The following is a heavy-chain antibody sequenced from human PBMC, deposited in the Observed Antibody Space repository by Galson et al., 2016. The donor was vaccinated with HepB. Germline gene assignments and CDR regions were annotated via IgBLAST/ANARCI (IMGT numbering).Heavy chain of an antibody. V-gene: IGHV2-5*02. CDR1: GFSLSTSGMA. Sequence: PALVKPTQTLTLTCDVSGFSLSTSGMAVAWIRQPPGKALEWFALISWDDDKRYRPSLTSRITLTRDTYKNQVVLNMTNMDPADTATYYCAHYRSGWFSTGPDAFDTWGQGTMVTVSS. CDR3: AHYRSGWFSTGPDAFDT. J-gene: IGHJ3*02. CDR2: ISWDDDK. D-gene: IGHD6-19*01.